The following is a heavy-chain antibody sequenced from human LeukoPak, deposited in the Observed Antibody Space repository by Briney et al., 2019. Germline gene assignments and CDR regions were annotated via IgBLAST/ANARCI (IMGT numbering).Heavy chain of an antibody. CDR2: INQDGSEI. Sequence: GGSLSHARAASGFTFSNYWMSWVRQAPGKGLEWLANINQDGSEIYYVDSVKGRFTISRDNGENSLYLQIKSLRADDTAVYYCARDQGSMIVVRTTTCYFHLWARRPLVTVSS. J-gene: IGHJ2*01. V-gene: IGHV3-7*01. CDR3: ARDQGSMIVVRTTTCYFHL. CDR1: GFTFSNYW. D-gene: IGHD3-22*01.